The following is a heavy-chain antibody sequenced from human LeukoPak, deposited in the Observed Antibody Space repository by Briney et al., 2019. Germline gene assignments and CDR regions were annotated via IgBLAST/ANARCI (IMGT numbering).Heavy chain of an antibody. CDR3: ARAGIVAPDY. V-gene: IGHV3-7*04. CDR1: GFPFSIYW. CDR2: IKQDGSEK. J-gene: IGHJ4*02. Sequence: PGGSLRLSCAASGFPFSIYWMIWVRQAPGKGLEWVANIKQDGSEKYYVDSVEGRFTISRDNAKNSLYLQMNSLRAEDTSVYFCARAGIVAPDYWGQGTVVTVSS. D-gene: IGHD2-21*01.